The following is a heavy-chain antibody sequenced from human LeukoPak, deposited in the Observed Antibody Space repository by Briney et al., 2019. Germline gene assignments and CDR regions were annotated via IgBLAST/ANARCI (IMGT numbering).Heavy chain of an antibody. CDR3: ARGRTDYGDFDAWATRHVSAEYFQH. CDR1: GGSISSGGYY. V-gene: IGHV4-31*03. CDR2: IYYSGST. Sequence: PSETLSLTCTVSGGSISSGGYYWSWIRQHPGKGLEWIGYIYYSGSTYYNPSLKSRVTISVDTSKNQFSLKLSSVTAADTAVYYCARGRTDYGDFDAWATRHVSAEYFQHWGQGTLVTVSS. D-gene: IGHD4-17*01. J-gene: IGHJ1*01.